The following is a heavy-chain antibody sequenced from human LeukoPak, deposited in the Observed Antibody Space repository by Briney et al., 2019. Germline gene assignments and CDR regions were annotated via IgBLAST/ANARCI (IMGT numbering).Heavy chain of an antibody. CDR3: ARGYCSSTFCDLDFDY. V-gene: IGHV3-30*01. CDR1: GFTFRSYA. J-gene: IGHJ4*02. Sequence: GGPLRLSCAASGFTFRSYAMHWVRQAPGKGLEWVAIISYDGSNKYYADSVRGRFTISRDNSKNTLYLQMNSLRLEDTAVYYCARGYCSSTFCDLDFDYWGQGTLVTVSS. CDR2: ISYDGSNK. D-gene: IGHD2-2*01.